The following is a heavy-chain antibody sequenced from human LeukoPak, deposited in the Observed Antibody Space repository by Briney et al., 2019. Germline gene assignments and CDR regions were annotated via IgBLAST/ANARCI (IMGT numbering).Heavy chain of an antibody. V-gene: IGHV4-39*02. CDR2: IYYSGST. CDR1: GGSLSSSSYY. Sequence: PSETLSLTCTVTGGSLSSSSYYWGWIRQPPGKGLEWIGSIYYSGSTYYNPSLKSRVTISVDTSKNQFSLKLSSVTAADTAVYYCVRDYSNFVQGDWGQGTLVTVSS. CDR3: VRDYSNFVQGD. J-gene: IGHJ4*02. D-gene: IGHD4-11*01.